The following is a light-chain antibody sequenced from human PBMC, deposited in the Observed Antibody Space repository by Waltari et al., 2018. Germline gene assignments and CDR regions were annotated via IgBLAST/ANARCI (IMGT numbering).Light chain of an antibody. V-gene: IGKV3-11*01. Sequence: EIVLTQSPATLSLSPGERVTLSCRASQSVSGYLAWYQQKPGQAPRLLIYAASNRAIGIPARFCGSGSGTDFTLTISSLEPEDFAVYYCQQRTNWPPTFGGGTKVEIK. CDR2: AAS. J-gene: IGKJ4*01. CDR1: QSVSGY. CDR3: QQRTNWPPT.